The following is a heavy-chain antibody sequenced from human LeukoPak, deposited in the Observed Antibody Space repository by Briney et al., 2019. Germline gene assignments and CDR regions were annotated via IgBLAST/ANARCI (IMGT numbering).Heavy chain of an antibody. CDR3: ASNRAGKYSSGRPYYFDY. J-gene: IGHJ4*02. CDR2: IYTSGST. V-gene: IGHV4-4*07. CDR1: GGSISSYY. D-gene: IGHD6-19*01. Sequence: SETLSPTCTVSGGSISSYYWSWIRQPAGKGLEWIGRIYTSGSTNYNPSLKSRVTMSVDTSKNQFSLKLSSVTAADTAVYYCASNRAGKYSSGRPYYFDYWGQGTLVTVSS.